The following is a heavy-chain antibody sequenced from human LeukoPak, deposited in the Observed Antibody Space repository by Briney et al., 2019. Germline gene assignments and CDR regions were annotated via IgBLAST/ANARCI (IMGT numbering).Heavy chain of an antibody. Sequence: GGSLRLSCAASGFTFSSYGMHWVRQAPGKGLEWVAVISYDGSNKYYADSVKGRFTISRDNSKNTLYLQMSSLRAEDTAVYYCAKDSIYDSSGYYSAGFGAFDIWGQGTMVTVSS. V-gene: IGHV3-30*18. CDR3: AKDSIYDSSGYYSAGFGAFDI. CDR1: GFTFSSYG. J-gene: IGHJ3*02. CDR2: ISYDGSNK. D-gene: IGHD3-22*01.